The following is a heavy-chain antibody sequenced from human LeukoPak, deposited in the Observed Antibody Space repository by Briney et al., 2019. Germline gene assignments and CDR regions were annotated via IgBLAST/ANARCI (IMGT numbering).Heavy chain of an antibody. J-gene: IGHJ4*02. CDR2: MNPNSGNT. Sequence: GASVKVSCKASGYTYTSYDINWVRQATGQGLEWMGWMNPNSGNTGYAQKFQGGVTMTRNTSISTAYMELSSLRSEDTAVYYCARGGGIVGATKADYWGQGTLVTVSS. CDR1: GYTYTSYD. CDR3: ARGGGIVGATKADY. V-gene: IGHV1-8*01. D-gene: IGHD1-26*01.